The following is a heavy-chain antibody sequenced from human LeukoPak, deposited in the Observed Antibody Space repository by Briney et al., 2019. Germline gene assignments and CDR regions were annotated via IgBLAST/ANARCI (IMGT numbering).Heavy chain of an antibody. CDR2: ISAYNGNT. J-gene: IGHJ4*02. CDR3: ARSSQARQLLWFGNDY. Sequence: GASVKVSCKASGYTFTSYGISWVRQAPGQGLEWMGWISAYNGNTNYAQKLQGRVTMTTDTSTSTAYMELRSLRSDDTAVYYCARSSQARQLLWFGNDYWGQGTLVTVSS. CDR1: GYTFTSYG. D-gene: IGHD3-10*01. V-gene: IGHV1-18*01.